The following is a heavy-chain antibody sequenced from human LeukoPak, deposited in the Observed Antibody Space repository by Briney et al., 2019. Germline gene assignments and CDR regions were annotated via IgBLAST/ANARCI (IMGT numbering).Heavy chain of an antibody. J-gene: IGHJ4*02. CDR2: IYSDNT. D-gene: IGHD4/OR15-4a*01. CDR1: GFTVSSNY. CDR3: ARRAGAYSHPYDY. Sequence: GGSLRLSCTVSGFTVSSNYMSWVRQAPGKGLEWDSFIYSDNTHYSDSVKGRFTISRDNSKNTLYLQMNSLRADDTAVYYCARRAGAYSHPYDYWGQGTLVTVSS. V-gene: IGHV3-53*01.